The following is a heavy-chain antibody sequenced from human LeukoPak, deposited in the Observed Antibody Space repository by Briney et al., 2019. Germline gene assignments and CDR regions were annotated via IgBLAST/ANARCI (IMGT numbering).Heavy chain of an antibody. CDR2: IGSSGATI. V-gene: IGHV3-23*01. D-gene: IGHD3-10*01. J-gene: IGHJ4*02. CDR3: ATVRGGTSRDFDY. Sequence: GGSLRVSCEASGFTFNKFAMSWVRQAPGKGPEWVSGIGSSGATIFYADSVKGRYTISRDNAKNSLYLQMNSLRAEDTAVYHCATVRGGTSRDFDYWGQGTLVTVSS. CDR1: GFTFNKFA.